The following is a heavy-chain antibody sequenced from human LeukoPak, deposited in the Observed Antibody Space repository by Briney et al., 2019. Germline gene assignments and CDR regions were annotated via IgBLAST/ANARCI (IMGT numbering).Heavy chain of an antibody. V-gene: IGHV3-30*02. D-gene: IGHD3-9*01. J-gene: IGHJ4*02. CDR1: GFTFSRYG. CDR2: TPYDGRNK. CDR3: AKVATAGYYWDFFDY. Sequence: PGGSLRLSCTASGFTFSRYGIHWVRQAPGEGLEWVAFTPYDGRNKYYADSVQGRFTISRDNSKNALYLQMNSLRAEDTAIYYCAKVATAGYYWDFFDYWGQGTLVTVSS.